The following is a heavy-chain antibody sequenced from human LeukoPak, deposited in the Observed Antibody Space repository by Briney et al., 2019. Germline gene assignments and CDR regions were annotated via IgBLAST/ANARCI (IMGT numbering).Heavy chain of an antibody. V-gene: IGHV3-64*01. CDR2: ISSNGGST. D-gene: IGHD3-9*01. J-gene: IGHJ4*02. CDR1: GFTFSSYS. CDR3: ARELRYFDWLKGGSYFDY. Sequence: PGGSLRLSCAASGFTFSSYSMNWVRQAPGKGLEYVSAISSNGGSTYYANSVKGRFTISRDNSKNTLYLQMGSLRAEDMAVYYCARELRYFDWLKGGSYFDYWGQGTLVTVSS.